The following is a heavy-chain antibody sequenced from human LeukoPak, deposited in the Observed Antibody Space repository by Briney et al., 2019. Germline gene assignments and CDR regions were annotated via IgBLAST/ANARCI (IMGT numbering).Heavy chain of an antibody. CDR3: ARAPRRITIFGVVPYPYYFDC. J-gene: IGHJ4*02. CDR1: GYSFTSDG. V-gene: IGHV1-18*01. Sequence: ASVKVSCKASGYSFTSDGISWVRQAPGQGLEWMGWISAYNGNTNYAQKLQGRVTMTTDTSTSTAYMELRSLRSDDTAVYYCARAPRRITIFGVVPYPYYFDCWGQGTLVTVSS. D-gene: IGHD3-3*01. CDR2: ISAYNGNT.